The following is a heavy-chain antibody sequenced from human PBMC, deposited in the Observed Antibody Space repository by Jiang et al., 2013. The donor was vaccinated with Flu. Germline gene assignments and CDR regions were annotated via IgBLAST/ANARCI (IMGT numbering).Heavy chain of an antibody. CDR2: TYYRSKWYN. J-gene: IGHJ4*02. V-gene: IGHV6-1*01. CDR3: ARGSSRALDY. Sequence: AWNWVRQSPSRGLEWLGVTYYRSKWYNDYAVSVKSRITINPDTSKNQFSLQLNSVTPEDTAVYFCARGSSRALDYWGQGTLVTVSS. CDR1: A. D-gene: IGHD2-15*01.